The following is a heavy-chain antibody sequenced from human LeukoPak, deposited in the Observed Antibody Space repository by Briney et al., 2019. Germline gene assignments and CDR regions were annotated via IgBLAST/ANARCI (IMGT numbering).Heavy chain of an antibody. V-gene: IGHV1-69*01. D-gene: IGHD1-14*01. CDR2: IIPIFGTA. CDR1: GGTFSSYA. CDR3: ASYTGRQPAYGWFDP. Sequence: SVKVSCKASGGTFSSYAISWVRQAPGQGLEWMGGIIPIFGTANYAQKFQGRVTITADESTSTAYMELSSLRSEDTAVYYCASYTGRQPAYGWFDPWGQGTLVTVSS. J-gene: IGHJ5*02.